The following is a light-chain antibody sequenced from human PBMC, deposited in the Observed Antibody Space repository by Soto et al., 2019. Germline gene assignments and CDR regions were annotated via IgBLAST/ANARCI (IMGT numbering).Light chain of an antibody. CDR3: QQYGTSPPLT. Sequence: EIVLMQSPGTLSLSPGERATLSCRASQSVSNNYVAWYQQKPGQAPRLLIAGASSRATVIPDRFSGSGSGTDFPLTISRLEPEDFAVYYCQQYGTSPPLTFGGGTKVEIK. V-gene: IGKV3-20*01. J-gene: IGKJ4*01. CDR2: GAS. CDR1: QSVSNNY.